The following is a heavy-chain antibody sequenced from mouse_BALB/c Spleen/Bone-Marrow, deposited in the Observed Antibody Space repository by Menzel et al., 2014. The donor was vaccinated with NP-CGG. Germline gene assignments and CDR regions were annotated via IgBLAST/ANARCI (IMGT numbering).Heavy chain of an antibody. CDR1: GYTFTSYY. CDR3: SRERRDALDY. CDR2: INPSNGGT. J-gene: IGHJ4*01. Sequence: QAPLQQPGAELVKPGASVKLSCKASGYTFTSYYMYWVKQRPGQGLEWVGKINPSNGGTNFNEMFKNKATLTVDRSSSAAYMQLSLLTSEDPAVYYCSRERRDALDYWGQGTSVTVSS. V-gene: IGHV1-53*01.